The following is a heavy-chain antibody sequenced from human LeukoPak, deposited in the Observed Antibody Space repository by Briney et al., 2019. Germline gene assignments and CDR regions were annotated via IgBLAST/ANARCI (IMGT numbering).Heavy chain of an antibody. CDR3: ARPITGTTDYGY. V-gene: IGHV1-69*13. J-gene: IGHJ4*02. D-gene: IGHD1-20*01. CDR2: IIPIFGTA. Sequence: GASVKVSCKASGGTFSSYAISWVRQAPGQGLEWMGGIIPIFGTANYAQKFQGRVTITADESTCTAYMELSSLRSEDTAVYYCARPITGTTDYGYWGQGTLVTVSS. CDR1: GGTFSSYA.